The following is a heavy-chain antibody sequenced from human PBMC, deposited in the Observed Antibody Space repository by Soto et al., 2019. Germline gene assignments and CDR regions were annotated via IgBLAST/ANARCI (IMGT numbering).Heavy chain of an antibody. J-gene: IGHJ4*02. CDR3: ARGGTPLDY. Sequence: QVQLVQSGAEVKKPGASVKVSCKASGYTFTNFGISWVRQAPGQGLEWMGWISAYNGNTNDAQKFQGRVTMTTDTSTRRAYMEVRSLRFDDTAVYYCARGGTPLDYWGQGTLVTVSS. CDR2: ISAYNGNT. CDR1: GYTFTNFG. V-gene: IGHV1-18*01. D-gene: IGHD3-16*01.